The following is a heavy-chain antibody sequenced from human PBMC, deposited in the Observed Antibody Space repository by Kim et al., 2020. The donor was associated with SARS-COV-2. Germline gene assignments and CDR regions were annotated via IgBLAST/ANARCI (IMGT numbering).Heavy chain of an antibody. V-gene: IGHV3-11*01. CDR3: ARDFYSSSWYPWFDP. D-gene: IGHD6-13*01. J-gene: IGHJ5*02. CDR2: ISSSGSTI. CDR1: GFTFSDYY. Sequence: GGSLRLSCAASGFTFSDYYMSWIRQAPGKGLEWVSYISSSGSTIYYADSVKGRFTISRDNAKNSLYLQMNSLRAEDTAVYYCARDFYSSSWYPWFDPWGQGTLVTVSS.